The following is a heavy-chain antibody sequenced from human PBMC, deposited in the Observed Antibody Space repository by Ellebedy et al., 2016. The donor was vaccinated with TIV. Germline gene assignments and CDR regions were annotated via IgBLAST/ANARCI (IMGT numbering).Heavy chain of an antibody. CDR1: GFSLNTFF. J-gene: IGHJ4*02. V-gene: IGHV3-23*01. CDR2: ISAGGDNT. D-gene: IGHD3/OR15-3a*01. CDR3: RHGHYADY. Sequence: GESLKISXGASGFSLNTFFMGWVRPAPGKGLEWVSTISAGGDNTQFADSVKGRFTVSRDNSRNTVYLQMNDLRVEDTALYYCRHGHYADYWGQGTLVTVSS.